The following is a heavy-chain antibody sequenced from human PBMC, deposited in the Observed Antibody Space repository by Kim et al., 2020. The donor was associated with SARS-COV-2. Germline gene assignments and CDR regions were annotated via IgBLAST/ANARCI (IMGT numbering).Heavy chain of an antibody. V-gene: IGHV1-2*06. CDR1: GYTFTGYY. J-gene: IGHJ3*02. CDR2: INPNSGGT. D-gene: IGHD3-22*01. Sequence: ASVKVSCKASGYTFTGYYMHWVRQAPGQGLEWMGRINPNSGGTNYAQKFQGRDTMTRDTSISTAYMELSRLRSDDTAVYYCAVDYYDSSGYYGAYDAFDIWGQGTMVTVSS. CDR3: AVDYYDSSGYYGAYDAFDI.